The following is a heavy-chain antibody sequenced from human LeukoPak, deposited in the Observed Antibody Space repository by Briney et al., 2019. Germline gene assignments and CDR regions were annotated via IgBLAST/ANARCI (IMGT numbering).Heavy chain of an antibody. CDR3: AREGGPYRPLDY. CDR1: GGSISNTNW. CDR2: VNLQGST. Sequence: SETLSLTCGVSGGSISNTNWWTWVRQPPGKGLEWFGEVNLQGSTNYNPSLKSRVAISVDKSENHTSLKLTSGTAADTAVYYCAREGGPYRPLDYSGQGTLVTVAS. J-gene: IGHJ4*02. V-gene: IGHV4-4*02.